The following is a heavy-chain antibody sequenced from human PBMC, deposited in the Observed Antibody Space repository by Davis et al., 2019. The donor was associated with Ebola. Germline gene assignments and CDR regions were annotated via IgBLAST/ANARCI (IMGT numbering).Heavy chain of an antibody. CDR3: ARGRYGSGWDGMDV. CDR2: IIPIFGTA. J-gene: IGHJ6*02. D-gene: IGHD3-10*01. CDR1: GYTFTSYY. V-gene: IGHV1-69*13. Sequence: SVKVSCKASGYTFTSYYMHWVRQAPGQGLEWMGGIIPIFGTANYAQKFQGRVTITADESTSTAYMELSSLRSEDTAVYYCARGRYGSGWDGMDVWGQGTTVTVSS.